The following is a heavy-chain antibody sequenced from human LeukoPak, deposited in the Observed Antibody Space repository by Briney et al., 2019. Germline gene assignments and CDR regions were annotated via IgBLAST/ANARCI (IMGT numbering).Heavy chain of an antibody. D-gene: IGHD5/OR15-5a*01. CDR1: GGSISSSSYY. Sequence: SQTLSLTCTVSGGSISSSSYYWGWIRQPPGKGLEWIGRFYYTGSTNYNPSLKSRVTISVDASKNQFSLKVSSVTAADTAVYYCAREIVSRTGGAFDYWGQGTPVTVSS. V-gene: IGHV4-39*02. CDR3: AREIVSRTGGAFDY. CDR2: FYYTGST. J-gene: IGHJ4*02.